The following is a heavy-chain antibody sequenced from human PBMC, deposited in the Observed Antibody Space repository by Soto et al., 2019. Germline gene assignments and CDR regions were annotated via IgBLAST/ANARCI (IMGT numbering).Heavy chain of an antibody. V-gene: IGHV4-31*03. CDR2: IYYSGST. D-gene: IGHD2-2*02. J-gene: IGHJ3*02. Sequence: SETLSLTCTVSGGSISSGGYYWSWIRQHPGKGLEWIGYIYYSGSTYYNPSLKSRVTISVDASKNQFSLKLSSVTAADTAVYYCARDTKKIVTAAIRDDAFDIWGQGTMVTVSS. CDR3: ARDTKKIVTAAIRDDAFDI. CDR1: GGSISSGGYY.